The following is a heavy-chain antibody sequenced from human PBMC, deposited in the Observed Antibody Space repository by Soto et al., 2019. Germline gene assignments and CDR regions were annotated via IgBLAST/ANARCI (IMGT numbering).Heavy chain of an antibody. Sequence: GGSVRLSCAASGFTFSSYEMNWVRQAPGKGLEWVSYISSSGSTIYYADSVKGRFTISRDNAKNSLYLQMNSLRAEDTAVYYCARVKGISGWSFDYWGPGXLLT. CDR3: ARVKGISGWSFDY. CDR1: GFTFSSYE. CDR2: ISSSGSTI. D-gene: IGHD6-19*01. V-gene: IGHV3-48*03. J-gene: IGHJ4*02.